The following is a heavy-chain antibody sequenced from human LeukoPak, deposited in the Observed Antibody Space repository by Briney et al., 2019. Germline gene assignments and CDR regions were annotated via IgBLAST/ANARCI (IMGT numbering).Heavy chain of an antibody. CDR3: ARHIGYCSTTTCQPGFHP. CDR2: IYYSGNT. Sequence: PSETLSLTCTVSGGSISSYYWSWIRQPPGKGLEWIGYIYYSGNTNYNPSLKSRVTISVDTSKNQFSLKLSSVTAAETAMYYCARHIGYCSTTTCQPGFHPWGQGTLVTVSS. V-gene: IGHV4-59*08. CDR1: GGSISSYY. D-gene: IGHD2-2*01. J-gene: IGHJ5*02.